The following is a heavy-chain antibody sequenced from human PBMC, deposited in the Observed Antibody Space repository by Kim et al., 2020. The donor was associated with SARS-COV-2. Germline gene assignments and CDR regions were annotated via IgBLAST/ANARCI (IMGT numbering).Heavy chain of an antibody. D-gene: IGHD6-19*01. V-gene: IGHV3-30*04. Sequence: GGSLRLSCAASGFTFSSYAMHWVRQAPGKGLEWVAVISYDGSNKYYADSVKGRFTISRDNSKNTLYLQMNSLRAEDTAVYYCARDLGSGWYWVIDYWGQGTLVTVSS. CDR3: ARDLGSGWYWVIDY. CDR2: ISYDGSNK. J-gene: IGHJ4*02. CDR1: GFTFSSYA.